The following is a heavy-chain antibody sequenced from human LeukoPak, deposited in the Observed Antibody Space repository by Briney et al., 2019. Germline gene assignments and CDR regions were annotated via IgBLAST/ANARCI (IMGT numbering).Heavy chain of an antibody. CDR3: ARDTSRWLGEPPGAFDI. CDR1: GFTFSSYS. Sequence: GGSLRLSCAASGFTFSSYSMNWVRQAPGKGLEWVSSISSSSSYIYYADSVKGRFTISRDNAKNSLYLQMNSLRAEDTAVYYCARDTSRWLGEPPGAFDIWGQGTMVTVSS. V-gene: IGHV3-21*01. CDR2: ISSSSSYI. D-gene: IGHD3-10*01. J-gene: IGHJ3*02.